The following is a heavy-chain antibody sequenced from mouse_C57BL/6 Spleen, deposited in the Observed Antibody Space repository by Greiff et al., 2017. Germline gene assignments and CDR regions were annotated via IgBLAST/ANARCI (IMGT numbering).Heavy chain of an antibody. V-gene: IGHV1-69*01. D-gene: IGHD2-4*01. CDR1: GYTFTSYW. CDR3: ARRDYDYDGPHFDD. J-gene: IGHJ2*01. CDR2: IDPSDSYT. Sequence: QVQLQQSGAELVMPGASVKLSCKASGYTFTSYWMHWVKQRPGQGLEWIGEIDPSDSYTNYNQKFKGKSTLTVDKSSSTAYMQLSSLTSEDSAVYYCARRDYDYDGPHFDDWGQGTTLTVSS.